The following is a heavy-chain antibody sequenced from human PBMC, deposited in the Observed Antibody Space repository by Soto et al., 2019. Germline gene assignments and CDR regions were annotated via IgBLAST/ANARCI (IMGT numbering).Heavy chain of an antibody. CDR1: GFTFSSYW. Sequence: SGGSLRLSCAASGFTFSSYWMHWVRQAPGKGLVWVSRINSDGSSTSYADSVKGRFTISRDNAKNTLYLQMNSLRAEDTAVYYCARADYDSSGYLDYWGQGTLVTVSS. J-gene: IGHJ4*02. CDR3: ARADYDSSGYLDY. CDR2: INSDGSST. V-gene: IGHV3-74*01. D-gene: IGHD3-22*01.